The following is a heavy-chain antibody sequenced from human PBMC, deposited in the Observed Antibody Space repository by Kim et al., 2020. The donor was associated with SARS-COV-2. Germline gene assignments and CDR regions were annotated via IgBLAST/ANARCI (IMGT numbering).Heavy chain of an antibody. CDR1: RFTFSNAW. CDR3: TTFPVRGLSAFDI. CDR2: IKSKADGGTT. V-gene: IGHV3-15*01. Sequence: GGSLRLSCAGYRFTFSNAWLSWVRQAPGKGLEWVGHIKSKADGGTTDYAAPVKGRFTISRDDSKNTLFLHMSSLQSEDTAVYYCTTFPVRGLSAFDIWG. D-gene: IGHD6-19*01. J-gene: IGHJ3*02.